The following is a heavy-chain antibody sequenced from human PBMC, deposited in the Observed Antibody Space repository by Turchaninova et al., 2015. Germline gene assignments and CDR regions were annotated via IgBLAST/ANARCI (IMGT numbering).Heavy chain of an antibody. Sequence: QVQLVQSGAEVKKPGSSVKVSCKASGGTFSSYAISWVRQAPGQGLEWMGGIIPIFGTANSSKRLQGRVMINADTSNSNAYTELSSCRAEDTAVYYWARAKYGYDILPTETAFDIWGQGTMVTVSS. CDR1: GGTFSSYA. D-gene: IGHD3-9*01. J-gene: IGHJ3*02. CDR2: IIPIFGTA. CDR3: ARAKYGYDILPTETAFDI. V-gene: IGHV1-69*06.